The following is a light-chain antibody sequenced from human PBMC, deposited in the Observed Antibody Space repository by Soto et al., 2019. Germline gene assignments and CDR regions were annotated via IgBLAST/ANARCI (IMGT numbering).Light chain of an antibody. J-gene: IGKJ1*01. CDR3: QYYFTGM. CDR1: QSVDSNY. V-gene: IGKV3-20*01. Sequence: IVLTQSPGTLSLSPGERATLSCRASQSVDSNYLAWYQQKPGQAPRLLIYGGSRRATGIPDRFSGGGSGTDFTLTISRLEPEDYAVYYCQYYFTGMFGQGTKVEI. CDR2: GGS.